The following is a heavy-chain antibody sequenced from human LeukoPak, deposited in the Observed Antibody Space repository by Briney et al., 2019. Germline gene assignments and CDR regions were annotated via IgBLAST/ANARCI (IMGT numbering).Heavy chain of an antibody. CDR3: AKSVMCSSTSCYGDNWFDP. V-gene: IGHV3-23*01. Sequence: GGSLRLSCAASGFTFSTYAVNWVRQAPGKGLEWVSAISGSGGSTYYADSVKGRFTISRDNSKNTLYLQMNSLRAEDTAVYYCAKSVMCSSTSCYGDNWFDPWGQGTLVTVSS. J-gene: IGHJ5*02. CDR2: ISGSGGST. CDR1: GFTFSTYA. D-gene: IGHD2-2*01.